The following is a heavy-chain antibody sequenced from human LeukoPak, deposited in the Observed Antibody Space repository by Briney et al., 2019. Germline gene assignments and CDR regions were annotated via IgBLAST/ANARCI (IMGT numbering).Heavy chain of an antibody. Sequence: SETLSLTCTVSGGSISSYYWSWIRQPPGKGLEWIWYIYYSGSTNYNPSLKSRVTISEDTSKNEFSLKLSSVTAADTALYYCARQRGDSRGYALRGAFDIWGQGTMVTVSS. V-gene: IGHV4-59*08. D-gene: IGHD3-22*01. CDR1: GGSISSYY. CDR3: ARQRGDSRGYALRGAFDI. CDR2: IYYSGST. J-gene: IGHJ3*02.